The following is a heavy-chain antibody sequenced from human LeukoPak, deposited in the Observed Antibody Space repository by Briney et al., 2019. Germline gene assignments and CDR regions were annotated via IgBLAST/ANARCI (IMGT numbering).Heavy chain of an antibody. CDR1: GFTFSSYA. CDR2: ISYDGSNK. J-gene: IGHJ4*02. V-gene: IGHV3-30-3*01. D-gene: IGHD3-16*02. CDR3: ARRIIGGELDY. Sequence: PGGSLRLSCAASGFTFSSYAMHWVRQAPGKGLEWVAVISYDGSNKYYADSVKGRFTISRDNSKNTLYLQMNSLRAEDTAVYYCARRIIGGELDYWGQGTLVTVSS.